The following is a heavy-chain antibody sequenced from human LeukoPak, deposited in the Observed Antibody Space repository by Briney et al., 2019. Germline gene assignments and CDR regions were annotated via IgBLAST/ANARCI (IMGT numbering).Heavy chain of an antibody. CDR3: ARAIPWSRAYCSGGSCGHFDY. J-gene: IGHJ4*02. Sequence: GASVKVSCKASGYTFTSYGISWVRQAPGQGLEWMGWISAYNGNTNYAQKLQGRVTMTTDTSTSTAYMELRSLRSDDTAVYYCARAIPWSRAYCSGGSCGHFDYWGQGTLVTVSS. CDR1: GYTFTSYG. V-gene: IGHV1-18*01. D-gene: IGHD2-15*01. CDR2: ISAYNGNT.